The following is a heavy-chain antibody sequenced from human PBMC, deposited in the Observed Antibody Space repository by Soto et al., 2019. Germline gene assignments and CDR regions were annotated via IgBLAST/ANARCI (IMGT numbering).Heavy chain of an antibody. Sequence: EVQLLESVGGLVQPGGSLRLSCAASGFTFSSYAMNWVRQAPGKGLEWVSDISGSGGSTYYADSVKGRFTISRDNSKNTLYLQMNSLRAEDTAVYYCVGYSGRYKAYWGQGTLVTVSS. J-gene: IGHJ4*02. CDR2: ISGSGGST. CDR3: VGYSGRYKAY. V-gene: IGHV3-23*01. D-gene: IGHD1-26*01. CDR1: GFTFSSYA.